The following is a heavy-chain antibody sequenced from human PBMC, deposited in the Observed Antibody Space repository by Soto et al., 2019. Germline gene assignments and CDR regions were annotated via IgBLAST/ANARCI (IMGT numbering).Heavy chain of an antibody. D-gene: IGHD2-15*01. Sequence: SETLSLTCTVSGGSISSSSYYWGWIRQPPGKGLEWIGSIYYSGSTYYNPSLKSRVTISVDTSKNQFSLKLSSVTAADTAVYYCAREPVRGYCSGGSCRNDYWGQGTLVTVSS. V-gene: IGHV4-39*02. CDR2: IYYSGST. CDR1: GGSISSSSYY. CDR3: AREPVRGYCSGGSCRNDY. J-gene: IGHJ4*02.